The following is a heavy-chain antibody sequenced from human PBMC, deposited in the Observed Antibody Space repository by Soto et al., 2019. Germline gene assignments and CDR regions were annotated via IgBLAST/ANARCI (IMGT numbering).Heavy chain of an antibody. CDR1: GGTFSSYS. V-gene: IGHV1-69*13. Sequence: SVKVSCKASGGTFSSYSISWVRQSPVRGLEWMGGIIPIFGTANYAQKFQGRVTITADESTSTAYMELSSLRSEDTAVYYCARDYYGSGSYSPPFDPWGQGTLVTSPQ. D-gene: IGHD3-10*01. J-gene: IGHJ5*02. CDR2: IIPIFGTA. CDR3: ARDYYGSGSYSPPFDP.